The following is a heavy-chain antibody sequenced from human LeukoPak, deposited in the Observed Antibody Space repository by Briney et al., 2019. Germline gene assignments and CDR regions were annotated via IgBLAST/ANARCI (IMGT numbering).Heavy chain of an antibody. CDR2: ISSSGSTI. CDR1: GFTFSSYE. Sequence: PGGSLRLSCAASGFTFSSYEMNWVRQAPGKGLEWVSYISSSGSTIYYADSVKGRFTISRDNAKNSLYLQMNSLRAEDTAVYYCARDVIAAVLRGMGVWGQGTTVTVSS. D-gene: IGHD6-13*01. V-gene: IGHV3-48*03. CDR3: ARDVIAAVLRGMGV. J-gene: IGHJ6*02.